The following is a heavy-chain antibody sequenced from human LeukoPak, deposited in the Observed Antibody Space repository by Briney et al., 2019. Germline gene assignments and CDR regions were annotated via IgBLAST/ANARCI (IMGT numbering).Heavy chain of an antibody. Sequence: SVKVSCKASGGTCSSYAISLVRQAPGQGLEWMGRIIPILGIANYAQKFQGRVTITADKSTSTAYMELSSLRSEDTAVYYCAREVGATFYYYYGMDVWGQGTTVTVSS. CDR3: AREVGATFYYYYGMDV. CDR1: GGTCSSYA. D-gene: IGHD1-26*01. CDR2: IIPILGIA. V-gene: IGHV1-69*04. J-gene: IGHJ6*02.